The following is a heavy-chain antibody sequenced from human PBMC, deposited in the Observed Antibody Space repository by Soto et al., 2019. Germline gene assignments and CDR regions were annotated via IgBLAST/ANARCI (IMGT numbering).Heavy chain of an antibody. Sequence: SQTLSLTCAISGYSVSSNIAAWNCIRQSPSRGLEWLGRTYYRSKCYNHYALSVKSRITVNPDTSKNQFSLQLNSVTPEDTAVYYFARSGPGGYIDYWGQGTVVTVSS. CDR1: GYSVSSNIAA. CDR3: ARSGPGGYIDY. CDR2: TYYRSKCYN. D-gene: IGHD3-22*01. J-gene: IGHJ4*02. V-gene: IGHV6-1*01.